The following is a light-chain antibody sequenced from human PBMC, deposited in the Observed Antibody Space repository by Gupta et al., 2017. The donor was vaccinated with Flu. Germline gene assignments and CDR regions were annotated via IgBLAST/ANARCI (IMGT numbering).Light chain of an antibody. CDR1: QRLLHSNRYNY. V-gene: IGKV2-28*01. CDR3: IQARQTPPYS. Sequence: VMTQSHFSLLVTPERPAFISCRSSQRLLHSNRYNYLVCYLQQPGQSPQLLIYLGSNRASGVPDRCIGSGSGTEFTLKISRVEADDVGVYYCIQARQTPPYSFGQGTKLEIK. J-gene: IGKJ2*03. CDR2: LGS.